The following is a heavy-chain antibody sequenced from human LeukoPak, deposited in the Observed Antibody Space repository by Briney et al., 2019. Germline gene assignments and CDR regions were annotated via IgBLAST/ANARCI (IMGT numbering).Heavy chain of an antibody. Sequence: SETLSLTCSVSGGSISSGSYYWSWIRQPAGKGLEWIGRIYTSGSTNYNPSLKSRVTISVDTSKYQFSLKLSSVTAADTAVYYCARTWIQLWSNWFDPWGQGTLVTVSS. CDR1: GGSISSGSYY. V-gene: IGHV4-61*02. CDR2: IYTSGST. CDR3: ARTWIQLWSNWFDP. D-gene: IGHD5-18*01. J-gene: IGHJ5*02.